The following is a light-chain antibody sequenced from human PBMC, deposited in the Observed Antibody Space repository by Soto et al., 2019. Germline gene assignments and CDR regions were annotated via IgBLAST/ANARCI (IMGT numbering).Light chain of an antibody. CDR1: QDIRAD. Sequence: AIQMTQSPSSLSASVGDRVTITCRATQDIRADLGWYQQKPGKAPKLLIYAASSLQSEVPSRFSGSGSGTDFTLTISSLQPEDFATYFCLHDHGFPLTFGGGTKVEIK. CDR2: AAS. CDR3: LHDHGFPLT. V-gene: IGKV1-6*02. J-gene: IGKJ4*01.